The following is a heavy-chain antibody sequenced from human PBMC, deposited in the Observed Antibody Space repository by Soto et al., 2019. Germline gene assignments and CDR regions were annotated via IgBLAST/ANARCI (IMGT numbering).Heavy chain of an antibody. CDR3: GKVLVGATGHTDSDS. CDR2: IDYNGVT. D-gene: IGHD2-15*01. V-gene: IGHV4-39*01. J-gene: IGHJ4*02. Sequence: ETLSLTCTVSGGSIYRSGYYWGWIRQPPGRGLEWIGNIDYNGVTYSNPSPKSRVTISRDTSKNQFSLKLTSVTAADTAPYYCGKVLVGATGHTDSDSWGPGTLVTVSS. CDR1: GGSIYRSGYY.